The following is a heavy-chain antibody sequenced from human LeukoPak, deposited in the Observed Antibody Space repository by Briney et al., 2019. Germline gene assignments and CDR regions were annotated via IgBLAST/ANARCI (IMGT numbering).Heavy chain of an antibody. V-gene: IGHV3-74*01. CDR1: GFTFSSYW. D-gene: IGHD4-23*01. CDR3: ARDKYGDNSNAFDI. CDR2: IGTDGSRT. J-gene: IGHJ3*02. Sequence: GGSLRLSCAASGFTFSSYWMHWVRQVPGKGMVWDSRIGTDGSRTTYADYVQGRFTISRDNAKNTLYLQMNSLRAEDTAVYYCARDKYGDNSNAFDIWGQGTLVTVSS.